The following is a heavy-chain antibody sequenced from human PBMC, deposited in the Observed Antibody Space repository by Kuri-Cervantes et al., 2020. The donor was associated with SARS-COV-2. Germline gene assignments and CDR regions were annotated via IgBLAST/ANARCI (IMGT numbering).Heavy chain of an antibody. CDR2: ISSSSSYI. CDR1: GFTFSSYS. J-gene: IGHJ3*02. Sequence: GESLKISCAASGFTFSSYSMNWVRQAPGKGLEWVSSISSSSSYIYYADSVKGRFTISRDNAKNSLYLQMNSLRAEDTAVYYCARDTSLRFLEDDDAFDIWGQGTMVTVSS. CDR3: ARDTSLRFLEDDDAFDI. D-gene: IGHD3-3*01. V-gene: IGHV3-21*01.